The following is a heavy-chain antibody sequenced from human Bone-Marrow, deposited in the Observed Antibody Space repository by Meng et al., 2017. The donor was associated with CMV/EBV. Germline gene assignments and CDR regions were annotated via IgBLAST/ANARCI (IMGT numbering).Heavy chain of an antibody. D-gene: IGHD6-19*01. CDR3: AVAVAGYYYYGLDV. V-gene: IGHV1-2*02. Sequence: ASVKVSCKASGYTFTGYYMHWVRQAPGQGLEWMGWINPNSGGTNYAQKFQGRVTMTRDTSISIAYMELSRLRSDDTAVYYCAVAVAGYYYYGLDVWGQGTTVNVPS. CDR1: GYTFTGYY. J-gene: IGHJ6*02. CDR2: INPNSGGT.